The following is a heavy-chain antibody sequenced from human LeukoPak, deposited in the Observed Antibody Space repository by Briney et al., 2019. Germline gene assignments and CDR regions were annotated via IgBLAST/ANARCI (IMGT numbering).Heavy chain of an antibody. J-gene: IGHJ4*02. Sequence: GGSLRLSCAASGFKFSNDWMTWVRQAPGKGVEWVANIKRDGSEEYYVDSVKGRFTISRDNAKNSVYLQMNNLRAEDTAVYYCARPFRHWGQGTLVTVSS. V-gene: IGHV3-7*03. CDR2: IKRDGSEE. CDR1: GFKFSNDW. CDR3: ARPFRH.